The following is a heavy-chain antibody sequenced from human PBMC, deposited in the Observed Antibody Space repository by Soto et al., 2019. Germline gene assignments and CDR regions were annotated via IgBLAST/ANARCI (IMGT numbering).Heavy chain of an antibody. CDR3: ARGSGDGMDV. CDR1: GGSFSGYY. CDR2: INHSGST. J-gene: IGHJ6*04. V-gene: IGHV4-34*01. Sequence: SETLSLTCAVYGGSFSGYYWSWIRQPPGKGLEWIGEINHSGSTNYNPSLKSRVTISVDTSKNQFSLKLSSVTAADTAVYYCARGSGDGMDVWGKGTTVTAPQ. D-gene: IGHD3-3*01.